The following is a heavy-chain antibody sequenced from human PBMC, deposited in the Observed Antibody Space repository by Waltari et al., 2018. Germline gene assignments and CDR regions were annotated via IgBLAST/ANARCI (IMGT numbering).Heavy chain of an antibody. CDR1: GYSISSGYY. V-gene: IGHV4-38-2*01. CDR3: ARVSDYSNLLRATGGNWFDP. D-gene: IGHD4-4*01. J-gene: IGHJ5*02. CDR2: IYHSGST. Sequence: QVQLQESGPGLVKPSETLSLTCAVSGYSISSGYYWGWIRQPPGQGLEWIGSIYHSGSTYYNPSLKSRVTISVDTSKNQFSLKLSSVTAADTAVYYCARVSDYSNLLRATGGNWFDPWGQGTLVTVSS.